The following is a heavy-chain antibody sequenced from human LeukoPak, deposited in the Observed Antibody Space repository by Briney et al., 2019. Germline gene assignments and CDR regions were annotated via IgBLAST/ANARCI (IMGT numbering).Heavy chain of an antibody. V-gene: IGHV1-2*02. D-gene: IGHD1-1*01. Sequence: GASLKVSCKASGYSLSACNIHWVRQAPGQGLEWLGYVTPSSGATKYAQKFRGRVSLTADTSINTAFLELIGLSSDDTAVYYCVSDVHNFNDHYWGQGTLVTVSS. CDR1: GYSLSACN. CDR3: VSDVHNFNDHY. J-gene: IGHJ4*02. CDR2: VTPSSGAT.